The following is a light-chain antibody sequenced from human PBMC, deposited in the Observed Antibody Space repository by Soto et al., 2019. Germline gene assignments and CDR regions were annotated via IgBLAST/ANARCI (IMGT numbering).Light chain of an antibody. CDR2: TAS. V-gene: IGKV1-39*01. CDR3: QQSYNTPWS. Sequence: DIQMTQSPSSLSASVGDRVTITCRASQRITIYLNWYQQKPGSAPTLLISTASTLHSGVPSRFSGSGSGTEFTLTINRLQPEDFATYYCQQSYNTPWSFGQGTKVEIK. CDR1: QRITIY. J-gene: IGKJ1*01.